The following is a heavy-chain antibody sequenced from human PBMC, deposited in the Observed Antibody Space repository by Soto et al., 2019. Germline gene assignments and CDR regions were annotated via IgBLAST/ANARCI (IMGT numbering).Heavy chain of an antibody. CDR3: AKGLPERRSAYYRYNWFDP. CDR1: GFTFSSYA. D-gene: IGHD3-3*01. CDR2: ISGSGGST. J-gene: IGHJ5*02. V-gene: IGHV3-23*01. Sequence: EVQLLESGGGSVQPGKSLRLSCAASGFTFSSYAMSWVRQAPGKGLEWVSVISGSGGSTYYADSVKGRFTIPRDNSKNARYLEMNDLRTEDTAVYYCAKGLPERRSAYYRYNWFDPWGQGTLATVSS.